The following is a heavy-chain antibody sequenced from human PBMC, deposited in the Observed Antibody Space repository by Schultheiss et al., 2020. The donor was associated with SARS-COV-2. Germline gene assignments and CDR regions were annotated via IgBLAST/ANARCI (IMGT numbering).Heavy chain of an antibody. V-gene: IGHV4-4*07. D-gene: IGHD5-18*01. J-gene: IGHJ5*02. CDR2: IYDSDST. CDR1: GGSISNYY. CDR3: ARNTGSDWFDP. Sequence: SETLSLTCTVSGGSISNYYWSWIRQTAGKGLEWIGRIYDSDSTNYNPSLKSRVTMLVDMSKNQFSLKLSSVTAADTAVYYCARNTGSDWFDPWGQGTPVTVSS.